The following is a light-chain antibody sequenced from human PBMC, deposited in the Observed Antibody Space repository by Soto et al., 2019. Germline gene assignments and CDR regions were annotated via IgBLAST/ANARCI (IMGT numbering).Light chain of an antibody. V-gene: IGKV3-20*01. Sequence: ILLTQSPATLSLSPGERATLSCRASPSVTNFLAWYQQKPGQAPRLPIYGASSRATGIPDRSSGSGSETDFTLTISRLDPEDFAVYYCQQYSSSPPITLGQGTRLEIK. CDR2: GAS. J-gene: IGKJ5*01. CDR1: PSVTNF. CDR3: QQYSSSPPIT.